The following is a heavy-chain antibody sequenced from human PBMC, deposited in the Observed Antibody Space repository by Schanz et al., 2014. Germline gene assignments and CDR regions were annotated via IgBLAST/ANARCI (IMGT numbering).Heavy chain of an antibody. CDR1: GFTLSNSD. CDR2: LSGSGGST. V-gene: IGHV3-23*04. J-gene: IGHJ4*02. CDR3: ASPSGYSDYGTYFDF. Sequence: EVQLVESGGGLVQPGGSLRLSCAASGFTLSNSDMHWVRQAPGKGLEWVSALSGSGGSTYYADSVEGRFTISRDNSRNTLYLQMNSLRTEDTAVYYCASPSGYSDYGTYFDFWGQGTLXTVSS. D-gene: IGHD5-12*01.